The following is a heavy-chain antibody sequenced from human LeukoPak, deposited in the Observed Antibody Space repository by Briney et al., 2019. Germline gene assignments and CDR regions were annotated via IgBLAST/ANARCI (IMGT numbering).Heavy chain of an antibody. CDR2: VSSSSSYI. CDR1: GFTFSSYS. CDR3: ARDPIGTYYYGSGSYYGMDV. D-gene: IGHD3-10*01. V-gene: IGHV3-21*01. Sequence: GGSLRLSCAASGFTFSSYSMNWVRQAPGKGLEWVSSVSSSSSYIYYADSVKGRFTISRDNAKNSLYLQMNSLRAEDTAVYHCARDPIGTYYYGSGSYYGMDVWGQGTTVTVSS. J-gene: IGHJ6*02.